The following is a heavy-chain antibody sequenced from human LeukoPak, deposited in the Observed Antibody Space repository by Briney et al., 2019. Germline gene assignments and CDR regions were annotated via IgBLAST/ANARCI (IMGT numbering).Heavy chain of an antibody. Sequence: SETLSLTCTVSGGSISSSSYYWGWIRQPPGTGLEWIGSIYYSGSTYYNPSLKSRVTISVDTSKNQFSLKLSSVTAADTAVYYCARPVGQDNYYYYYGMDVWGQGTTVTVSS. V-gene: IGHV4-39*01. D-gene: IGHD3-16*01. CDR2: IYYSGST. J-gene: IGHJ6*02. CDR3: ARPVGQDNYYYYYGMDV. CDR1: GGSISSSSYY.